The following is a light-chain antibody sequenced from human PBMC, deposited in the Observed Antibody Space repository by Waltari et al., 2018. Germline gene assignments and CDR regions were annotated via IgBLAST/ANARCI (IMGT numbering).Light chain of an antibody. J-gene: IGLJ3*02. CDR1: SSDGGGFNL. CDR2: DVS. V-gene: IGLV2-14*01. CDR3: SSYTSSSTRV. Sequence: QSALTQPASVSGSPGQSLTISCTGTSSDGGGFNLVSWYQQHPGKAPKLMIYDVSNRPSGVSNRFSGSKSGNTASLTISGLQAEDEADYYCSSYTSSSTRVFGGGTKLTVL.